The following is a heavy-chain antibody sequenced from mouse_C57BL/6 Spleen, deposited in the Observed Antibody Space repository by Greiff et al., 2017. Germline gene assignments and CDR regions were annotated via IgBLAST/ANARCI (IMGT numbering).Heavy chain of an antibody. D-gene: IGHD3-2*02. CDR1: GYTFTSYW. CDR2: IHPNSGST. J-gene: IGHJ3*01. Sequence: VQLQQPGAELVKPGASVKLSCKASGYTFTSYWMHWVKQRPGQGLEWIGMIHPNSGSTNYNEKFKSKATLTVDKSSSTAYMQLSSLTSEDSAVYYCARPDSSGYGAWFAYWGQGTLVTVSA. CDR3: ARPDSSGYGAWFAY. V-gene: IGHV1-64*01.